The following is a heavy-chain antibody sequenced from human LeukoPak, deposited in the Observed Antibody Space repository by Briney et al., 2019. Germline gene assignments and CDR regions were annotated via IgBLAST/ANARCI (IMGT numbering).Heavy chain of an antibody. CDR2: MNPNSGNT. J-gene: IGHJ4*02. CDR1: GYTFTSYV. V-gene: IGHV1-8*03. CDR3: ARGRYCSGGSCYPPHADY. Sequence: GPSVKASCKASGYTFTSYVISWVRQATGQGLEWMGWMNPNSGNTGYAQTFQGRVTITRNTSISTAYMELSRLRSEDTAVYYCARGRYCSGGSCYPPHADYWGQGTLVTVSS. D-gene: IGHD2-15*01.